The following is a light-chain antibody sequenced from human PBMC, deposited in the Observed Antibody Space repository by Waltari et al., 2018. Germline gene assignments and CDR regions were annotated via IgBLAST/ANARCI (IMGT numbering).Light chain of an antibody. V-gene: IGLV2-14*01. Sequence: QSALTQPASVSGSPGQSITISCTGTSSDIGDYNFVSWYQQFPGKAPKLMIYEVSNRPLGVSNHFSGSKSGNTASLTISGLQAEDEADYYCTSYTRSNTWVFGGGTKVTVL. CDR1: SSDIGDYNF. CDR3: TSYTRSNTWV. CDR2: EVS. J-gene: IGLJ3*02.